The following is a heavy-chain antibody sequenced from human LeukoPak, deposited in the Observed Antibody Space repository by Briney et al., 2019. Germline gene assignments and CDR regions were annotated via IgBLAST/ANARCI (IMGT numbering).Heavy chain of an antibody. D-gene: IGHD3-3*01. V-gene: IGHV3-23*01. J-gene: IGHJ4*02. Sequence: AISGSGGSTYYADSVKGRFTISRDNFKNTLYLQMNSLRAEETAVYYCAKGPQYYDFWSGYQTRTDYWGQGTLVTVSS. CDR2: ISGSGGST. CDR3: AKGPQYYDFWSGYQTRTDY.